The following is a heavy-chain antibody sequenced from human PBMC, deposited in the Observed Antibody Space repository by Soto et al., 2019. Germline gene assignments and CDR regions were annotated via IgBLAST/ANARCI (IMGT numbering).Heavy chain of an antibody. CDR2: ISAYNGNT. V-gene: IGHV1-18*01. J-gene: IGHJ6*02. CDR3: ARVAITLVRGVSIKNYYGMDG. CDR1: GYTFTSYA. D-gene: IGHD3-10*01. Sequence: ASVKVSSKASGYTFTSYAMHWVRQAPGHRLEWMGWISAYNGNTNHAQKLQDRGTMTTDTSTSTACIEQRSLRPYHAAVYYCARVAITLVRGVSIKNYYGMDGWGQGTTVTVSS.